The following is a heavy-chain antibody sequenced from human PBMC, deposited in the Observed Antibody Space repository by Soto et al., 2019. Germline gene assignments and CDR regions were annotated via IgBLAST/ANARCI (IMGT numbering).Heavy chain of an antibody. V-gene: IGHV4-39*01. CDR1: GGSINRGNYY. D-gene: IGHD5-12*01. Sequence: KPSETLSLTCTVSGGSINRGNYYWGWVRQPPGKGLEWLGSIYYSGSTYYNPSLKSRVTISVDTSKKQFSLKLSSVTAAETAVYYCVRHRSGYSTYFEYWGQGTLVTVSS. CDR2: IYYSGST. CDR3: VRHRSGYSTYFEY. J-gene: IGHJ4*02.